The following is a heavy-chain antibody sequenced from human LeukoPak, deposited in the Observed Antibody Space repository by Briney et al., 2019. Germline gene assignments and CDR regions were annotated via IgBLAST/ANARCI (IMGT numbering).Heavy chain of an antibody. CDR1: GFTFSSYA. CDR3: AKDRSPLLWFGELYLDY. Sequence: PGVSLRLSCAASGFTFSSYAMHWVRQAPGQGLEWLAFIRYDGRDKYYAESVKGRFPISRDNSKNTLYLQMNSLRAEDTAVYYCAKDRSPLLWFGELYLDYWGQGTLVTVSS. CDR2: IRYDGRDK. D-gene: IGHD3-10*01. J-gene: IGHJ4*02. V-gene: IGHV3-30*02.